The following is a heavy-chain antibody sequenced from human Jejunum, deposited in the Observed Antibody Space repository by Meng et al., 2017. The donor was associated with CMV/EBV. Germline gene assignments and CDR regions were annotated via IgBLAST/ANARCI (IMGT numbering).Heavy chain of an antibody. V-gene: IGHV1-69*04. Sequence: KAYEGTFNNSAMSWMQQVPGQGLEWMGLIIPILSVTNYAQNFEGRVTIFADKSTSTTYMEFSSLRFDDTAVYYCATGFGGSPYDYWGQGTLVTVSS. D-gene: IGHD3-3*01. CDR1: EGTFNNSA. J-gene: IGHJ4*02. CDR3: ATGFGGSPYDY. CDR2: IIPILSVT.